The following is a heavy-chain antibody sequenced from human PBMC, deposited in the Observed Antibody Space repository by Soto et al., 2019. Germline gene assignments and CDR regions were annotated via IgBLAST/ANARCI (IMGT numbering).Heavy chain of an antibody. D-gene: IGHD5-18*01. CDR3: AKPGVDTAMGPAFDI. V-gene: IGHV4-34*01. J-gene: IGHJ3*02. Sequence: PSETLSLTNAVYGGSFSGYYWSWIRQPPGKGLEWIGEINHSGSTNYNPYLKSRVTISVDTSKNQFSLRLSSVTAADTAVYYCAKPGVDTAMGPAFDIWGKGKMVT. CDR1: GGSFSGYY. CDR2: INHSGST.